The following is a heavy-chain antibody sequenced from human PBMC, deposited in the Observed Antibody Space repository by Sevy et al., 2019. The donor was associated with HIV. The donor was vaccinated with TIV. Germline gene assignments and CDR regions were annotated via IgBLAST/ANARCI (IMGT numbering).Heavy chain of an antibody. CDR1: GFTFSSYA. Sequence: GGSLRLSCAASGFTFSSYAMSWVRQAPGKGLEWVSAISGSGGSTYYAASVKGRFTISRDNSKNMVYLQMNGLRADDTVVYSCAGDRAVIVVVIFPDYWGQGTLVTVSS. J-gene: IGHJ4*02. CDR3: AGDRAVIVVVIFPDY. V-gene: IGHV3-23*01. CDR2: ISGSGGST. D-gene: IGHD3-22*01.